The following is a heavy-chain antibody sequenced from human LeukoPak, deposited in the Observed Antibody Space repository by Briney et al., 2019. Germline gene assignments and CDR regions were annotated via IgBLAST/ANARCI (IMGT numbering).Heavy chain of an antibody. Sequence: GGSLRLSCTASGFAFSKYAMSWVRQAPGKGLEWVSGISASGARTDNADSVKGRFTISRDNSKNTLSLQMNSLTAEDTAVYYCAKEPLAGARPYYSDHWGRGTLVTVSS. J-gene: IGHJ4*02. D-gene: IGHD1-26*01. CDR2: ISASGART. CDR3: AKEPLAGARPYYSDH. CDR1: GFAFSKYA. V-gene: IGHV3-23*01.